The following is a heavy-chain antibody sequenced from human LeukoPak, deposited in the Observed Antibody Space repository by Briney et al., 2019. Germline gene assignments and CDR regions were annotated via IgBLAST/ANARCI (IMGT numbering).Heavy chain of an antibody. CDR3: ARGWMVRGVIFQPTNRIWFDP. D-gene: IGHD3-10*01. J-gene: IGHJ5*02. Sequence: ASVKVSCKASGYTFTSYDINWVRQATGQGLEWMGWMNPNSGNTGYAQKFQGRVTMTRNTSISTAYMELSSLRSEDTAVYYCARGWMVRGVIFQPTNRIWFDPWGQGTLVTVSS. CDR2: MNPNSGNT. CDR1: GYTFTSYD. V-gene: IGHV1-8*01.